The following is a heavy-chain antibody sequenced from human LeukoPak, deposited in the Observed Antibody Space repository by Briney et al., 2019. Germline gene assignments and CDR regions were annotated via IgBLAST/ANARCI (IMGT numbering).Heavy chain of an antibody. CDR1: GGSFTNCP. CDR2: IIPMFGST. J-gene: IGHJ1*01. CDR3: ARGDSVPLGGGNLLRVLYFND. D-gene: IGHD4-23*01. V-gene: IGHV1-69*13. Sequence: SVKVSCKASGGSFTNCPFHWVRQAPGQGLEWMGGIIPMFGSTDYAQKFQGRLTITADESTTTAYLELSSLRSEDTAVYYCARGDSVPLGGGNLLRVLYFNDWGQGTLVAVSS.